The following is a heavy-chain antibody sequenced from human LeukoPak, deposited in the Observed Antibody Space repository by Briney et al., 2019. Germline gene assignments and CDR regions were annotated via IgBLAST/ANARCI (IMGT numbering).Heavy chain of an antibody. Sequence: ASVKVSCKASGYTFTGYYMHWVRQAPGQGLEWMGWINPNSGGTNYAQKFQGRVTMTRDTSISTAYMELSRLRSDDTAVYYCARALGGSGSYLDYWGQGTLVTVSS. CDR2: INPNSGGT. J-gene: IGHJ4*02. CDR3: ARALGGSGSYLDY. V-gene: IGHV1-2*02. CDR1: GYTFTGYY. D-gene: IGHD3-10*01.